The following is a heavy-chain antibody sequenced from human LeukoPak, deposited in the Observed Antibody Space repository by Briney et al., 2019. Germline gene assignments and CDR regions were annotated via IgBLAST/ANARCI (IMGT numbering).Heavy chain of an antibody. CDR3: AKEYRSLVITGSGDY. CDR1: GFTFSSYG. J-gene: IGHJ4*02. CDR2: ISYDGSNK. V-gene: IGHV3-30*18. Sequence: GGSLRLSCAASGFTFSSYGMHWVRQAPGKGLEWVAVISYDGSNKYYADSVKGRFTISRDNSKNTLYLQMNSLRAEDTAVYYCAKEYRSLVITGSGDYWGQGTLVTVSS. D-gene: IGHD1-20*01.